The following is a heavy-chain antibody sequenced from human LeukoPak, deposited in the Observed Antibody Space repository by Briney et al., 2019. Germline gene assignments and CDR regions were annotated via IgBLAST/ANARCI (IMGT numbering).Heavy chain of an antibody. Sequence: GGALRLSCVASGFPFSNFGMNWVRQAPGKGLEWVSYISSSGSTIYYADSVKGRFTISRDNAKNSLYLQMNSLRAEDTAVYYCAELGITMIGGVWGKGTTVTISS. V-gene: IGHV3-48*04. J-gene: IGHJ6*04. D-gene: IGHD3-10*02. CDR3: AELGITMIGGV. CDR1: GFPFSNFG. CDR2: ISSSGSTI.